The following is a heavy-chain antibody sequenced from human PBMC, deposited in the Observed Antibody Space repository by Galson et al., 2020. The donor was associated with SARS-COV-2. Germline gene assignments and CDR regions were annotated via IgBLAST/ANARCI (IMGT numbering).Heavy chain of an antibody. CDR1: GYTFNGYF. CDR2: IDPNTGGP. D-gene: IGHD6-13*01. J-gene: IGHJ4*02. V-gene: IGHV1-2*02. Sequence: ASVKVSCKASGYTFNGYFVNWVRQAPGQRLEYMGWIDPNTGGPNYAQKFQGRITMTRDTSNDTVYMELTRLTSDDTAVYYCARDQGYFDYWGQGTLVTVSS. CDR3: ARDQGYFDY.